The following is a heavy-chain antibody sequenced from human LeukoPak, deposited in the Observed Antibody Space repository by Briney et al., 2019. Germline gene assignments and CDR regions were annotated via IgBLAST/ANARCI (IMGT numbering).Heavy chain of an antibody. CDR3: ATDDYRGLCY. CDR2: IIQDGSVT. J-gene: IGHJ4*02. Sequence: QRGGSLRLSCVTSGITFSNYYMHWVRQVPGEGLVWVSHIIQDGSVTSYADSVKGRFTISRDNAKNTVYLQLNNLRAEDTAVYYCATDDYRGLCYWGQGTLVTVSS. CDR1: GITFSNYY. V-gene: IGHV3-74*01. D-gene: IGHD3-16*01.